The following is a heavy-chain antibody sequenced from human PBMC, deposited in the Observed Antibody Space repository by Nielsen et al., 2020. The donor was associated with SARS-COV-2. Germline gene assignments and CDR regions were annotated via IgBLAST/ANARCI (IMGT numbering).Heavy chain of an antibody. J-gene: IGHJ5*02. CDR1: GFTFDDYA. CDR3: ARVGIAAAGTTGWWFDP. CDR2: ISWNSGSI. Sequence: SLKISCAASGFTFDDYAMHWVRQAPGKGLEWVSGISWNSGSIGYADSVKGRFTISRDNAKNSLYLQMNSLRAEDTALYHCARVGIAAAGTTGWWFDPWGQGTLVTVSS. D-gene: IGHD6-13*01. V-gene: IGHV3-9*01.